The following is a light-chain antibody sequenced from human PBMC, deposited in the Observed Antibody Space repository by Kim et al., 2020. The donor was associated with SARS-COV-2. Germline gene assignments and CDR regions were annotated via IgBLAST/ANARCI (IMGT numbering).Light chain of an antibody. CDR2: RAS. V-gene: IGKV1-5*03. Sequence: SAFVGDKVTIACRASQSIGTWVAWYQQKPGKAPRFLIWRASSLESGVPSRFRGSGSGTEFSLTISGLQPDDSATYYCQQYSALPRTFGQGTKLEI. CDR1: QSIGTW. J-gene: IGKJ2*01. CDR3: QQYSALPRT.